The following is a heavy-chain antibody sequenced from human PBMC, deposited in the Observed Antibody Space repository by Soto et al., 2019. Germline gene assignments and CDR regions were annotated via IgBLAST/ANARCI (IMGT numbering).Heavy chain of an antibody. Sequence: SETLSLTCTVSGGSISSYYWSWIRQPPGKGLEWIGYIYYSGSTNYNPSLKSRVTISVDTSKNQFSLKLSSVTAADTAVYYCARIPGDYDFWSGTYYYYGMDAWGQGTTVTVSS. J-gene: IGHJ6*02. V-gene: IGHV4-59*01. D-gene: IGHD3-3*01. CDR2: IYYSGST. CDR1: GGSISSYY. CDR3: ARIPGDYDFWSGTYYYYGMDA.